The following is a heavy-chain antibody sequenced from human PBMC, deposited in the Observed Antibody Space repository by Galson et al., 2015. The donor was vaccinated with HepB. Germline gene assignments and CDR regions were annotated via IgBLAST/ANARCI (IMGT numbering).Heavy chain of an antibody. D-gene: IGHD4-17*01. CDR1: GFSFSSHA. CDR3: AKLPNYGEPLDY. J-gene: IGHJ4*02. V-gene: IGHV3-23*01. Sequence: SLRLSCAASGFSFSSHAMRWVRQAPGKGLEWVSGITRSGDNTYYTDSVKGRFTNSRDNSKNTLYLQMNNLRGDDTALYYCAKLPNYGEPLDYWGQGTLVTVSS. CDR2: ITRSGDNT.